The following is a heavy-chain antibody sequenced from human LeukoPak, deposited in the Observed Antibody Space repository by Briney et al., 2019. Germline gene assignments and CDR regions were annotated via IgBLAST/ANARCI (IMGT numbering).Heavy chain of an antibody. J-gene: IGHJ4*02. D-gene: IGHD1-1*01. CDR1: GDFITAYY. V-gene: IGHV4-59*01. CDR3: ASNTGTVFDN. CDR2: VYYSGKT. Sequence: PSETLSLTCTVSGDFITAYYWSWIRQAPGKGLEWIGYVYYSGKTEYNPFLRSRVTISLEMSNHQFSLKLTSVTAADTAVYYCASNTGTVFDNWGQGALVTVSS.